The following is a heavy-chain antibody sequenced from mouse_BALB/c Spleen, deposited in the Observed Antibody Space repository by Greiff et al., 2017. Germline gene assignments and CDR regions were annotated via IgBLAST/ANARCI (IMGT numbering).Heavy chain of an antibody. D-gene: IGHD2-3*01. CDR1: GFTFSSYA. CDR3: ARDDGPWFAY. Sequence: EVQLVESGGGLVKPGGSLKLSCAASGFTFSSYAMSWVRQSPEKRLEWVAEISSGGSYTYYPDTVTGRFTISRDNAKNTLYLEMSSLRSEDTAMYYCARDDGPWFAYWGQETLVTVSA. V-gene: IGHV5-9-4*01. CDR2: ISSGGSYT. J-gene: IGHJ3*01.